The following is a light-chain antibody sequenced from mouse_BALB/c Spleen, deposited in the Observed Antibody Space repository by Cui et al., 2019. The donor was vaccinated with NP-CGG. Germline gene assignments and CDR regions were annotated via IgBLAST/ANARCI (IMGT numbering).Light chain of an antibody. CDR1: TGAVTTSNY. CDR2: GTN. V-gene: IGLV1*01. Sequence: QVVLTQQPAPTTSPGETVTLTCRSTTGAVTTSNYANWVQEKPDHLFTGLIGGTNNRVPGVPARFSGSLIGDKAALTITGAQTEDEAIYFCALWYSNHWVFGGGTKLTVL. CDR3: ALWYSNHWV. J-gene: IGLJ1*01.